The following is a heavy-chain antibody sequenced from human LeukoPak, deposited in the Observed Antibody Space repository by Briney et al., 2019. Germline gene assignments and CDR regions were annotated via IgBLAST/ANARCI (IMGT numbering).Heavy chain of an antibody. V-gene: IGHV4-61*01. J-gene: IGHJ4*02. CDR1: GGSISSVNYY. Sequence: SETLSLTCTVSGGSISSVNYYWSWIRQPPGKGLEWIGYIYYSGSTNYNPSLKSRVTISVDTSKNQFSLKLRSVTAADTAAYYCARDWDSGSFFDYWGQGTLVTVSS. D-gene: IGHD1-26*01. CDR2: IYYSGST. CDR3: ARDWDSGSFFDY.